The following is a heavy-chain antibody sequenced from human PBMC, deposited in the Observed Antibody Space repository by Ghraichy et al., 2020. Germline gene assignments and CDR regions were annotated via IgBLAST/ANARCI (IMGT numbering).Heavy chain of an antibody. Sequence: VKVSCKASGGTFSSYAISWVRQAPGQGLEWMGGIIPIFGTANYAQKFQGRVTITADESTSTAYMELSSLRSEDTAVYYCARESWYSSSWYLLNYYYYYGMDVWGQGTTVTVSS. V-gene: IGHV1-69*13. D-gene: IGHD6-13*01. CDR2: IIPIFGTA. J-gene: IGHJ6*02. CDR1: GGTFSSYA. CDR3: ARESWYSSSWYLLNYYYYYGMDV.